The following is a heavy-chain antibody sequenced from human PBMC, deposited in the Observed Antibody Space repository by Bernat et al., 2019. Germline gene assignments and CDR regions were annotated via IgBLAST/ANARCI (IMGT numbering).Heavy chain of an antibody. CDR1: GFTFSDHY. D-gene: IGHD3-16*02. CDR3: ARSFGGVIADAFDI. J-gene: IGHJ3*02. CDR2: IRNKPNRYTT. Sequence: EVQLVESGGGLVQPGGSLRLSCAASGFTFSDHYMDWARQAPGKGLEWVGRIRNKPNRYTTEYAASVKGRFTTSRDDSTNTLYLQMNSLKTEDTAVYHCARSFGGVIADAFDIWGQGTMVTVSS. V-gene: IGHV3-72*01.